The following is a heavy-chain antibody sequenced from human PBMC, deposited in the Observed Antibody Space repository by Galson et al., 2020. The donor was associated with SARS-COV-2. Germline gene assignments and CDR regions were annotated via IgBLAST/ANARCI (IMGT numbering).Heavy chain of an antibody. CDR1: GFTFSSYW. D-gene: IGHD2-15*01. CDR2: IKQDGSEK. CDR3: ARGWGDIVVVVAATPGHPFDY. J-gene: IGHJ4*02. Sequence: GGSLRLCCAASGFTFSSYWMSWVRQAPGKGLEWVANIKQDGSEKYYVDSVKGRFTISRDNAKNSLYLQMNSLRAEDTAVYYCARGWGDIVVVVAATPGHPFDYWGQGTLVTVSS. V-gene: IGHV3-7*01.